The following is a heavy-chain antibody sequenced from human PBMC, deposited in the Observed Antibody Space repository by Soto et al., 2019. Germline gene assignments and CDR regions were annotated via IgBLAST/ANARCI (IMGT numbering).Heavy chain of an antibody. Sequence: SLTISCKGSGYSFTSYWISWVRQMPGKGLEWMGRIDPSDSYTNYSPSFQGHVTISADKSISTAYLQWSSLKASDTAMYYCARQESRGVTGWYGMDVWGQGTTVTVSS. D-gene: IGHD3-10*01. CDR1: GYSFTSYW. CDR2: IDPSDSYT. CDR3: ARQESRGVTGWYGMDV. V-gene: IGHV5-10-1*01. J-gene: IGHJ6*02.